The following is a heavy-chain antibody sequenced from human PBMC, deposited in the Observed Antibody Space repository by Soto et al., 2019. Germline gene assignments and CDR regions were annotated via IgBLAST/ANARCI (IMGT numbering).Heavy chain of an antibody. CDR2: IYYSGRT. CDR1: GESISSSSYY. Sequence: SETLSLTCIVSGESISSSSYYWGWIRQPPGKGLEWIGSIYYSGRTYYNPSFKSRVTISIDTSKNQFSLKLSSVTATDTAVHYCARQRTTVVTQAYFDHWGQGALVTVSS. D-gene: IGHD2-21*02. J-gene: IGHJ4*02. V-gene: IGHV4-39*01. CDR3: ARQRTTVVTQAYFDH.